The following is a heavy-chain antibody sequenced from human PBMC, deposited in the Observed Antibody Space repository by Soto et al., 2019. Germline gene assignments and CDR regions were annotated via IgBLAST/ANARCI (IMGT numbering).Heavy chain of an antibody. CDR2: VYYTGST. CDR1: GDSISTFY. V-gene: IGHV4-59*01. J-gene: IGHJ4*02. D-gene: IGHD3-22*01. Sequence: KTSETLSLTCTVSGDSISTFYWGWMRQSPGKELEWIGYVYYTGSTNYNPSLKSRVTISVDRSENQFSLKLTSANAADTAVYYCARGRTVRNYADDSSDYFYFFDYWGQGTQVTVSS. CDR3: ARGRTVRNYADDSSDYFYFFDY.